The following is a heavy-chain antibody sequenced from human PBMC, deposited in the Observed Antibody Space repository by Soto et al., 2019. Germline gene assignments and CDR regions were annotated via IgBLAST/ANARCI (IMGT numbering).Heavy chain of an antibody. CDR2: ISYSGNT. Sequence: SETLLLTYPGSGRSISRGYWSWIRRPPGKGLEWIGYISYSGNTNYNPSLKSRVTMSVDTPKNQFSLRLSSVTTADTAVYYCAGLRGYAGSPIDYWGQGTLVTVSS. CDR3: AGLRGYAGSPIDY. CDR1: GRSISRGY. D-gene: IGHD2-15*01. V-gene: IGHV4-59*01. J-gene: IGHJ4*02.